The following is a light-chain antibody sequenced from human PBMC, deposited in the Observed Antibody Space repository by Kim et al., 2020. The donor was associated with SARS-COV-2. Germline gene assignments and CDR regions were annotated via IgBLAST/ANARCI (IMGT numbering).Light chain of an antibody. CDR2: DVS. J-gene: IGLJ1*01. V-gene: IGLV2-14*01. Sequence: QSALTQPASMSGSPGQSITISCTGTSSDIGSYIFVSWYQQYPGKAPKLMIYDVSKRPSGVSDRLSGSKSGNTASLTISGLQAEDEADYYCSSYTTSSTYVFGTGTKVTVL. CDR3: SSYTTSSTYV. CDR1: SSDIGSYIF.